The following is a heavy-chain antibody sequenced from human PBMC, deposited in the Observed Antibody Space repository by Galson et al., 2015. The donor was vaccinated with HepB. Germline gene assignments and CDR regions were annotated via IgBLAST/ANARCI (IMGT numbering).Heavy chain of an antibody. CDR3: AKDQGPYSSGWFGYHFDY. CDR1: GFTFSSSA. J-gene: IGHJ4*02. V-gene: IGHV3-23*01. Sequence: SLRLSCAASGFTFSSSAMSWVRQAPGKGLEWVSGISGGGGSTYYADSVKGRFTISRDNSKNTVYLQMNSLRAEDTAVYYCAKDQGPYSSGWFGYHFDYWGQGTLVTVTS. D-gene: IGHD6-13*01. CDR2: ISGGGGST.